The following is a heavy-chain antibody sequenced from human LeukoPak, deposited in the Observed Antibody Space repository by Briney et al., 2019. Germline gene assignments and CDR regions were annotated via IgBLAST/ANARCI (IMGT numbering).Heavy chain of an antibody. V-gene: IGHV6-1*01. CDR1: GDSVSRNNIA. Sequence: PSQTLSLTCAISGDSVSRNNIAWHWIRQSPSRGLEWLGRTYYRSRWYNEYALPVESRITIIPDTSKNQLSLQMNSVTPEDTAVYYCARGRDVEVVPAADFDYWGQGTLVTVSS. D-gene: IGHD2-2*01. J-gene: IGHJ4*02. CDR3: ARGRDVEVVPAADFDY. CDR2: TYYRSRWYN.